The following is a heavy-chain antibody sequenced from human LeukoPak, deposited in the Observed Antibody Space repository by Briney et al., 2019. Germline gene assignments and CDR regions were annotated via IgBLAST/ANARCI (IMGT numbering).Heavy chain of an antibody. J-gene: IGHJ4*02. D-gene: IGHD2-15*01. CDR2: ISGSGGST. CDR3: AKARAPYCSGGSCYRTCDY. V-gene: IGHV3-23*01. CDR1: GFTFSSYA. Sequence: GGSLRLSCAASGFTFSSYAMSWVRQAPGKGLEGVSAISGSGGSTYYADSVKGRFTISRDNSKNTLYLQMNSLRAEDTAVYYCAKARAPYCSGGSCYRTCDYWGQGTLVTVSS.